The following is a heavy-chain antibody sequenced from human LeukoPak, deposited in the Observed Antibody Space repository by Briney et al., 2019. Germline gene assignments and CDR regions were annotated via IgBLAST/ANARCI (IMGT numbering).Heavy chain of an antibody. D-gene: IGHD5/OR15-5a*01. CDR1: GFTFSSYS. Sequence: GGSLRLSCAASGFTFSSYSMNWVRQAPGKGLEWVSSVSSSSSYIYYADSVKGRFTISRDNAKNSLYLQMNSLRAEDTAVYYCASVPRVYPGYWGQGTLDTVSS. CDR3: ASVPRVYPGY. CDR2: VSSSSSYI. V-gene: IGHV3-21*01. J-gene: IGHJ4*02.